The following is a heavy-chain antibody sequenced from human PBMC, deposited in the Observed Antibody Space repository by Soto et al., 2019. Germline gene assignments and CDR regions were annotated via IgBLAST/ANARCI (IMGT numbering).Heavy chain of an antibody. D-gene: IGHD6-13*01. CDR1: GFTFSNFA. J-gene: IGHJ4*02. V-gene: IGHV3-23*01. Sequence: EVQLLESGGGLVQPGGSLRLSCAASGFTFSNFAMSWVRQAPGKGLEWVSAISGGATSTYYADIVKGRYTISRHNSKNSLSLQINGLRVEDTALYYCPKGPTLVFPHLGNCGQGTIVTLSP. CDR3: PKGPTLVFPHLGN. CDR2: ISGGATST.